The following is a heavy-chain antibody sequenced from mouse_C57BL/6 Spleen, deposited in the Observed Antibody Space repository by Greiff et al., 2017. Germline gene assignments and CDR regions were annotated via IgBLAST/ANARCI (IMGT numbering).Heavy chain of an antibody. CDR2: FHPYNDDT. V-gene: IGHV1-47*01. CDR1: GYTFTTYP. CDR3: ARGHYGSSYGAMDY. Sequence: QVQLQQSGAELVKPGASVKMSCKASGYTFTTYPIEWMKQNHGKSLEWIGNFHPYNDDTKYNEKFKGKATLTLEKSSSTVYLELSRLTSDGSAVYYCARGHYGSSYGAMDYWGQGTSLTVSS. J-gene: IGHJ4*01. D-gene: IGHD1-1*01.